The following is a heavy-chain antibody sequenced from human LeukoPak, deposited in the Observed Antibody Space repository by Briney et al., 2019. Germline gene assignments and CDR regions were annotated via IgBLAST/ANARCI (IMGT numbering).Heavy chain of an antibody. J-gene: IGHJ6*02. CDR1: GYTFTSYG. V-gene: IGHV1-18*01. Sequence: GASVEVSCKASGYTFTSYGISWVRQAPGQGLEGMGWVSAYNGNTTYAQKLQGRVTMTTDTSTSTAYMELRSLRSDDTAVYYCARDSSPHYYYGMDVWGQGTTVTVSS. CDR2: VSAYNGNT. CDR3: ARDSSPHYYYGMDV.